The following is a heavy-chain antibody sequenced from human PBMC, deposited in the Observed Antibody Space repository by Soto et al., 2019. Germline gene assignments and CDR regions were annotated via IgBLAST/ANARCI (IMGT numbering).Heavy chain of an antibody. CDR3: ARGLAVRGSYGLDV. D-gene: IGHD3-10*01. CDR2: IDHNGIT. CDR1: CASISRGGSS. V-gene: IGHV4-30-2*01. J-gene: IGHJ6*02. Sequence: QLQLQESGPGLVKPSQTLALTCAVSCASISRGGSSCSWIRQAPGTGLEWIGYIDHNGITNYNPSLKSRVTISVDKSQNQFSLSLNFVTAADTAVYYCARGLAVRGSYGLDVWGQGPTVTVSS.